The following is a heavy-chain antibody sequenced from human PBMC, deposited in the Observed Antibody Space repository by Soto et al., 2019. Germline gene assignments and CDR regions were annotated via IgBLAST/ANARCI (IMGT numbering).Heavy chain of an antibody. CDR2: ISSSGSTI. Sequence: GGSLRLSCAASGFTFSDYYMSWIRQAPGEGLEWVSYISSSGSTIYYADSVKGRFTISRDNAKNSLYLQMNSLRVEDTAVYYCARGVTLRFLEWLLDVWGKGTTVTVSS. D-gene: IGHD3-3*01. V-gene: IGHV3-11*01. J-gene: IGHJ6*04. CDR1: GFTFSDYY. CDR3: ARGVTLRFLEWLLDV.